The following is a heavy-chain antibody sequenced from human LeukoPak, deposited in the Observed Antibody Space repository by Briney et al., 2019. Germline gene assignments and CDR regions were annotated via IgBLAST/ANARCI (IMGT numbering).Heavy chain of an antibody. CDR2: IYYSGST. J-gene: IGHJ5*02. Sequence: SETLSLACTVSGGSISSSSYYWGWIRQPPGKGLEWIGSIYYSGSTYYNPSLESRVTISVDTSKNQFSLKLSSVTTADTAVYYCARVFRNRYIVVVPAANGYNWFDPWGQGPWSPSPQ. D-gene: IGHD2-2*01. V-gene: IGHV4-39*07. CDR3: ARVFRNRYIVVVPAANGYNWFDP. CDR1: GGSISSSSYY.